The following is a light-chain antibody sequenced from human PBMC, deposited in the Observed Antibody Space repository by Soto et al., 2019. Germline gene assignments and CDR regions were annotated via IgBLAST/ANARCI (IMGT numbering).Light chain of an antibody. J-gene: IGKJ2*01. CDR1: QDLSTF. V-gene: IGKV1-39*01. CDR2: RAS. CDR3: QQSYSTPFT. Sequence: DIQMTQSPASLSAAVEDSVTITCRATQDLSTFLNWYQQSPGKAPNVLIYRASTWQGDVPSRFSGSGSGTDFTLTISGLQPEDFAIYYCQQSYSTPFTFGQGTQVEV.